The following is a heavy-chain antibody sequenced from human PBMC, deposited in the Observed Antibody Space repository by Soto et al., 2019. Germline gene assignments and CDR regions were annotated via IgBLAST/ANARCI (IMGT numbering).Heavy chain of an antibody. CDR3: AKLTRTRVLYFGLDF. V-gene: IGHV3-23*01. CDR2: ISGSAGKT. J-gene: IGHJ6*02. Sequence: GGSLRLSCAASGFTFTSYAMTWVRQAPGKGLEWVAIISGSAGKTYYVDSVKGRFTISRDNSKNTLSLQMNSLRAEDTAVYHCAKLTRTRVLYFGLDFWGQGTLVTVYS. CDR1: GFTFTSYA.